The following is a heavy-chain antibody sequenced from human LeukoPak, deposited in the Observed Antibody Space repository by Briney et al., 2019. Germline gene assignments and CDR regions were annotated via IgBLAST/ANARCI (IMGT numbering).Heavy chain of an antibody. CDR3: ARGLAAAANFDY. V-gene: IGHV4-59*01. Sequence: SETLSLTCTVSGGSISSYYRSWIRQPPGKGLEWIGYIYYSGSTNYNPSLKSRVTISVDTSKNQFSLKLSSVTAADTAVYYCARGLAAAANFDYWGQGPLVTVSS. J-gene: IGHJ4*02. CDR2: IYYSGST. D-gene: IGHD6-13*01. CDR1: GGSISSYY.